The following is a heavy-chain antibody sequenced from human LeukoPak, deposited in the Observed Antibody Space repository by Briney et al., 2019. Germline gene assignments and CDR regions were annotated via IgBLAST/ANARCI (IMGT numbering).Heavy chain of an antibody. Sequence: ASVTVSCKASGYTFTSYAMNWVRQAPGQGLEWMGWINTNTGNPTYAQGFTGRFVFSLDTSVSTAYLQISSLKAEDTAVYYCARGYRDGYNSARIDYWGQGTLVTVSS. CDR3: ARGYRDGYNSARIDY. CDR2: INTNTGNP. D-gene: IGHD5-24*01. V-gene: IGHV7-4-1*02. J-gene: IGHJ4*02. CDR1: GYTFTSYA.